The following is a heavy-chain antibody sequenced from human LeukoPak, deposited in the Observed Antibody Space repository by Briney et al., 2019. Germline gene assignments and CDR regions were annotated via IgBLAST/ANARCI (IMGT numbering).Heavy chain of an antibody. Sequence: ASVKVSCKSSGYNFITYYIHWVRQAPGQGLEWMGFINPVGGSTSYAQKFQGRVTMTRETSTSTVYMELRRLTSEDTAVYYCARNVASGLDSWGQGTLLTVSS. D-gene: IGHD2-21*01. CDR3: ARNVASGLDS. CDR1: GYNFITYY. CDR2: INPVGGST. J-gene: IGHJ4*02. V-gene: IGHV1-46*01.